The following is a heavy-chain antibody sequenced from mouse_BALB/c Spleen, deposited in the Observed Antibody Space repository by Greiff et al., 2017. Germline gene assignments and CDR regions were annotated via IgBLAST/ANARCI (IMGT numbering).Heavy chain of an antibody. CDR3: ARRFYGSSSVYFDY. CDR1: GFTFSSYA. CDR2: ISSGGGST. D-gene: IGHD1-1*01. Sequence: EVKLVESGGGLVKPGGSLKLSCAASGFTFSSYAMSWVRQSPEKRLEWVAEISSGGGSTYYPDTVKGRFTISRDNAKNTLYLQMSSLKSEDTAMYYCARRFYGSSSVYFDYWGQGTTLTVSS. J-gene: IGHJ2*01. V-gene: IGHV5-12-1*01.